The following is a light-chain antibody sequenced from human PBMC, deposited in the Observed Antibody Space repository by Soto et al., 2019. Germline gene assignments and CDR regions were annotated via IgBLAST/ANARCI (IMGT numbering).Light chain of an antibody. V-gene: IGKV4-1*01. Sequence: DIVMTQSPDSLAVSLGERATINCKSSQSVLYNSNNKNYLAWYQQKPGQPPKLLIYWASTRESGVPDRFSGSGSGTDFTLTISSLQAEDVAVYYCQQYFVTPFTFGQGTRLETK. CDR1: QSVLYNSNNKNY. J-gene: IGKJ2*01. CDR2: WAS. CDR3: QQYFVTPFT.